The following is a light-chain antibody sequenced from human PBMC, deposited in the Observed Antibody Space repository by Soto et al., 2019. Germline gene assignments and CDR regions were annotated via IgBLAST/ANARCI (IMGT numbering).Light chain of an antibody. V-gene: IGKV2D-29*01. Sequence: DIVMTQTPLSLSVTPGQPASISCKSSQSLLHTNGNTYLFWYLQKPGQPPQLLIYVVFNRFSGVTDRFSGSGSGTDFTLQISRVEAEDVGVYYCMQSLQLPYTFGQGTKLEIK. CDR3: MQSLQLPYT. CDR2: VVF. CDR1: QSLLHTNGNTY. J-gene: IGKJ2*01.